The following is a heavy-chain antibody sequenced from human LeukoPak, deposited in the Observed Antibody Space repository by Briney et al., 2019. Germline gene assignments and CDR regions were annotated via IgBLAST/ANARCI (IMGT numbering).Heavy chain of an antibody. CDR3: ARDGIEYGSGSYFTY. D-gene: IGHD3-10*01. CDR1: GFTFNHYP. Sequence: GGSLRLSCAASGFTFNHYPMHWVRRAPGKGLEWVALISYDGGKDYYADSVKGRITISRDNSKNTLYLQMNSLRVEDTALYYCARDGIEYGSGSYFTYWGQGTLVTVSS. CDR2: ISYDGGKD. V-gene: IGHV3-30*04. J-gene: IGHJ4*02.